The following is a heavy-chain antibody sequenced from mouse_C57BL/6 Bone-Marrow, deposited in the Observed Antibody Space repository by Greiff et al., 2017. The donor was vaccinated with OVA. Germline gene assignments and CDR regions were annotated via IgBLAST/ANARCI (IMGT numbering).Heavy chain of an antibody. J-gene: IGHJ2*01. Sequence: EVQLQQSGPELVKPGASVKISCKASGYTFTDYYMNWVKQSHGKSLEWIGDINPNNGGTSYNQKFKGKATLTVDKSSSTAYMELRSLTSEDSAVYYCARWRTGHFDYWGQGTTLTVSS. CDR3: ARWRTGHFDY. D-gene: IGHD4-1*01. CDR2: INPNNGGT. CDR1: GYTFTDYY. V-gene: IGHV1-26*01.